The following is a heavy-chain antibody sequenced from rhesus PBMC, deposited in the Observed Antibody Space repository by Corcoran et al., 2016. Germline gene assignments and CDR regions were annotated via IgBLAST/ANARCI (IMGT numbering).Heavy chain of an antibody. Sequence: QLHLQESGPGLVKPSETLSLTCAVSGGSISGNYWTWVRRPTGKGMEWVVRISGSGGTTDYNPSLSSRVTSSIDTAKNQFSLKLTSVTAADTAVYCCARPFDYWGQGVLVTVSS. V-gene: IGHV4-173*01. J-gene: IGHJ4*01. CDR3: ARPFDY. CDR2: ISGSGGTT. CDR1: GGSISGNY.